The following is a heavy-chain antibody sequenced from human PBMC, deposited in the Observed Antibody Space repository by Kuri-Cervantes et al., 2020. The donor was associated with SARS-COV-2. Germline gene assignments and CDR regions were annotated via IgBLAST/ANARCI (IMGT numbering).Heavy chain of an antibody. D-gene: IGHD6-13*01. CDR3: ARFKIAAVYFDY. CDR1: GGSISSNKW. Sequence: GSLRLSCAVSGGSISSNKWWSWVRQPPGKGLEWIGEIYHSGSTNYNPSLKSRVTISVDKSKNQFSLKLSSVTAADTAVYYCARFKIAAVYFDYWGQGTLVTVSS. V-gene: IGHV4-4*02. J-gene: IGHJ4*02. CDR2: IYHSGST.